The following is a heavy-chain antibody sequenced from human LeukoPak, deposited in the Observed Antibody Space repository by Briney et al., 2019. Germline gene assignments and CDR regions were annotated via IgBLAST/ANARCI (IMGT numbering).Heavy chain of an antibody. CDR3: ASDDYYDSSGYYHPFDY. CDR1: GYTFTGYY. Sequence: ASVKVSCKASGYTFTGYYIHWVRQAPGQGLEWMGWISAYNGNTNYAQKLQGRVTMTTDTSTSTAYMELRSLRSDDTAVYYCASDDYYDSSGYYHPFDYWGQGTLVTVSS. CDR2: ISAYNGNT. J-gene: IGHJ4*02. D-gene: IGHD3-22*01. V-gene: IGHV1-18*04.